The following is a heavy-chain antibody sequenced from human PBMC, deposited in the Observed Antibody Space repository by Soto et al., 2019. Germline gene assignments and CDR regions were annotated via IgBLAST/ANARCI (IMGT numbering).Heavy chain of an antibody. CDR2: ISSSGSTI. J-gene: IGHJ6*02. CDR3: ARELRGYSYGYYYYYGMDV. D-gene: IGHD5-18*01. CDR1: GFTFSGYE. Sequence: GGSLRLSCAASGFTFSGYEMNWVRQAPGKGLEWVSYISSSGSTIYYADSVKGRFTISRDNARNSLYLQMNSLRAEDTAVYYCARELRGYSYGYYYYYGMDVWGQGTTVTVSS. V-gene: IGHV3-48*03.